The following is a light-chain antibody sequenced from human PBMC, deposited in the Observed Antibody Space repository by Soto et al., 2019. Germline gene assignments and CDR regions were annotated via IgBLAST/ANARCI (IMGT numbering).Light chain of an antibody. V-gene: IGLV2-11*01. J-gene: IGLJ2*01. Sequence: QSALTQPRSVSGSPGQSVTISCTGTSSDVGGYNYVSWSQQHPGKAPKVIIYDVIKRPSGIPDRFSGSKSGNTASLTISGLQAEDEADYYCCSYADSNTVVFGGGTKLTVL. CDR3: CSYADSNTVV. CDR1: SSDVGGYNY. CDR2: DVI.